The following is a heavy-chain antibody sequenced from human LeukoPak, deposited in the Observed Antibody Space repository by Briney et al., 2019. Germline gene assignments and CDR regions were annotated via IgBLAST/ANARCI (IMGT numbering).Heavy chain of an antibody. CDR3: ATVASTSPYFYGLDV. CDR1: AFSVTNNY. J-gene: IGHJ6*02. V-gene: IGHV3-53*01. Sequence: GGSLRLSCAASAFSVTNNYMTWVRQAPGKGLEWVSIIYTGGSTYYADSVKGRFTISRDKSKNTVYLQMNSLSAEDTAIYYCATVASTSPYFYGLDVWGQGTTVTVSS. CDR2: IYTGGST.